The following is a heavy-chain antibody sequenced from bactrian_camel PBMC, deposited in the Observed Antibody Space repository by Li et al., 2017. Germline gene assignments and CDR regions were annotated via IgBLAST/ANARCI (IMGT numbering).Heavy chain of an antibody. CDR3: ATVGLAY. CDR1: GFTFSSYW. D-gene: IGHD1*01. CDR2: INSGGGTT. J-gene: IGHJ4*01. Sequence: QVPLVESGGGLVQPGGSLRLSCAASGFTFSSYWMYWVRQAPGKGLEWVSTINSGGGTTHYADSVKGRFTVSRDNAKNTLYLQVNNLKTEDTAVYYCATVGLAYWGQGTQVTVS. V-gene: IGHV3S1*01.